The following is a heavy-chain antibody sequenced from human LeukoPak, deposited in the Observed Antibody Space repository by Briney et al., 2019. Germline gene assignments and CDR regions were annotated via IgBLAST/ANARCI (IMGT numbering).Heavy chain of an antibody. J-gene: IGHJ4*02. CDR1: GFTFSNAW. D-gene: IGHD4-17*01. CDR2: IKSKTDGGTT. Sequence: GGSLRLSCAASGFTFSNAWMSWVRQAPGKGLEWVGRIKSKTDGGTTDYAAPVEGRFTISRDDSKNTLYLQMNSLKTEDTAVYYCTTDPTAYGDYALDYWGQGTLVTVSS. V-gene: IGHV3-15*01. CDR3: TTDPTAYGDYALDY.